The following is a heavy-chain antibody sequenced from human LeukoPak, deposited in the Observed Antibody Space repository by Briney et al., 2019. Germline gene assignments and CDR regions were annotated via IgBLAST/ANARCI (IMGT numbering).Heavy chain of an antibody. V-gene: IGHV4-34*01. CDR1: GGSFSGYY. CDR2: INHSRST. CDR3: ARGLRGYSSGWFNRGRWYFDL. D-gene: IGHD6-19*01. Sequence: SETLSLTCAVYGGSFSGYYCSWIRQPPGKGLEWIGEINHSRSTNYNPSLKSRVTISVDTSKNQFSLKLSSVTAADTAVYYCARGLRGYSSGWFNRGRWYFDLWGRGTLVTVSS. J-gene: IGHJ2*01.